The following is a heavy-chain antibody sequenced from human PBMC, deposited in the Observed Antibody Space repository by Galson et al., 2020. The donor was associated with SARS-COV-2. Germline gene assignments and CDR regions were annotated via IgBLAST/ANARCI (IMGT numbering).Heavy chain of an antibody. CDR3: TRDGGHTYGAVWIDA. CDR1: GFSFIINY. J-gene: IGHJ5*02. D-gene: IGHD3-10*01. CDR2: MNIDDTT. Sequence: GGSLRLSCVASGFSFIINYMIWVRQAPGKGLEWVSVMNIDDTTDYADSVKGRFTVSRDTSQNTIFLQMNNLRVEDTELYFCTRDGGHTYGAVWIDAWGKGGLVTVST. V-gene: IGHV3-53*01.